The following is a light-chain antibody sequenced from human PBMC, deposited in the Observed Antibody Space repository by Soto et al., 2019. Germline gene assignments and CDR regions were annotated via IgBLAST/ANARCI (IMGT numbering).Light chain of an antibody. Sequence: NFMLTQPHSVSESPGKTVTISCTRSSGSIASNYVQWYQQRPGSAPTTVIYEDNQRPSGVPDRFSGSIDSSSNSASLTISALKTEDEADYYCQSYDSSNVVFGGGTKL. CDR3: QSYDSSNVV. V-gene: IGLV6-57*04. CDR1: SGSIASNY. J-gene: IGLJ2*01. CDR2: EDN.